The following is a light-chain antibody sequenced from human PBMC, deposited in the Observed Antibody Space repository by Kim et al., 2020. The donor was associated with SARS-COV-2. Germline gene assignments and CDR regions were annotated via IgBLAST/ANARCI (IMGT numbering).Light chain of an antibody. Sequence: LSWAGSGSNFRSNAVCWAEQRRGTASKLLIDGNNRRPSGVPDRLSGSKSGTSASMAISGLQSEDEAEYFCGAWEEILNGQWVFGGGTQLTVL. CDR3: GAWEEILNGQWV. J-gene: IGLJ3*02. CDR1: GSNFRSNA. CDR2: GNN. V-gene: IGLV1-44*01.